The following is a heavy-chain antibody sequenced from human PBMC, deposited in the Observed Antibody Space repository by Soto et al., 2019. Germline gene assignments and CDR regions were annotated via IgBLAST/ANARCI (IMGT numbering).Heavy chain of an antibody. CDR3: ARVSAATDAFDI. Sequence: SETLSLTCTVSGGSISSGGYYWSWIRQHPGKGLEWIGYIYYSGSTYYNPSLKSRVTISVDTSKNQFSLKLSSVTAADTAVYYCARVSAATDAFDIWGQGTMVTVSS. CDR2: IYYSGST. J-gene: IGHJ3*02. D-gene: IGHD3-16*02. CDR1: GGSISSGGYY. V-gene: IGHV4-31*03.